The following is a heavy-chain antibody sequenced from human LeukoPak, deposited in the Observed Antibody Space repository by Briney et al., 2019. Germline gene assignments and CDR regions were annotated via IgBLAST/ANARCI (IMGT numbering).Heavy chain of an antibody. CDR2: INQDGSEK. J-gene: IGHJ5*02. V-gene: IGHV3-7*01. D-gene: IGHD2-2*02. Sequence: GGSLRLSCVASGFNFGTHWMSWFRQAPGKGLEWVANINQDGSEKYYVDSVKGRFTISRDNAKNLLYLQMSSLRDEDTAVYYCNTESHHWGQGTLVTVSS. CDR3: NTESHH. CDR1: GFNFGTHW.